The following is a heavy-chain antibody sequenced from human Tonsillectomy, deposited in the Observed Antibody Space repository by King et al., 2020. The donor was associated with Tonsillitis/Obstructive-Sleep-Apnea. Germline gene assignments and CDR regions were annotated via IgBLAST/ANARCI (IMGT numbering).Heavy chain of an antibody. Sequence: VQLVQSGAEVKKPGSSVKVSCKASGGTFSSYAISWVRQAPGQGLEWMGRIIPILGIANYAQKFQGRVTITADKSTSTAYMELSSLRSEDTAVYYCASTTVSYYYMDVWGKGTTVTVSS. CDR1: GGTFSSYA. CDR2: IIPILGIA. D-gene: IGHD4-17*01. V-gene: IGHV1-69*04. CDR3: ASTTVSYYYMDV. J-gene: IGHJ6*03.